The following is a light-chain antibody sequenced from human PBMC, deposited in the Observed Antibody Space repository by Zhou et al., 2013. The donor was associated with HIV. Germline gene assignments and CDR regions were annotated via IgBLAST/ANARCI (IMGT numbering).Light chain of an antibody. J-gene: IGLJ2*01. CDR3: SSYSVRNALGL. CDR2: NVS. Sequence: QSALTQPASVSGSPGQSITISCSGTSSDVGGYNYVSWYQQHPGKAPKVIIYNVSDRPSGVSSRFSGSKSGNTASLTISGLQTEDEADYYCSSYSVRNALGLFGGGTKLTV. V-gene: IGLV2-14*03. CDR1: SSDVGGYNY.